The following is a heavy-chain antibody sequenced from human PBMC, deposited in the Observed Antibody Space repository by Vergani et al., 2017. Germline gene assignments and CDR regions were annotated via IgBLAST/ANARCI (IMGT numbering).Heavy chain of an antibody. Sequence: QVHLVESGGGVVQPGWSLTLSWVSSGSIFRVHGWQWVPRAPGKGMVWVAMISYDGDRRDYGNFPRGRFPTSRDSSKTVYLQMNSLRVEDTAMYFCAKDLSYSTAWPHFDSRGQGTLVTVSS. CDR2: ISYDGDRR. CDR1: GSIFRVHG. V-gene: IGHV3-30*18. D-gene: IGHD4-11*01. J-gene: IGHJ4*02. CDR3: AKDLSYSTAWPHFDS.